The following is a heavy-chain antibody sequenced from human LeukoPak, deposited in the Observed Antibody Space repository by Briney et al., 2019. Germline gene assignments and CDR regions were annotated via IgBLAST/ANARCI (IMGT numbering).Heavy chain of an antibody. Sequence: SETLSLTCAVSGGSISSSNWWSWVRQPPGKGLEWIGEIYHSGSTNYNPSLKSRVTISVDKSKNQFSLKLSSVTAADTAVYYCARGYDYVWGSYRLDYWGQGTLVTVSS. J-gene: IGHJ4*02. CDR3: ARGYDYVWGSYRLDY. V-gene: IGHV4-4*02. CDR2: IYHSGST. D-gene: IGHD3-16*02. CDR1: GGSISSSNW.